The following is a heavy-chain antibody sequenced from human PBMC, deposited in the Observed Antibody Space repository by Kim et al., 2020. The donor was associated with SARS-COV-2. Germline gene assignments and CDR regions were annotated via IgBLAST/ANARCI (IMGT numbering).Heavy chain of an antibody. CDR2: IYYSGST. CDR1: GGSISSSSYY. J-gene: IGHJ5*02. D-gene: IGHD3-10*01. CDR3: ARHLYYYGSGSYYNSSPFAWFDP. Sequence: SETLSLTCTVSGGSISSSSYYWGWIRQPPGKGLEWIGSIYYSGSTYYNPSLKSRVTISVDTSKNQFSLKLSFVTAADTAVYYCARHLYYYGSGSYYNSSPFAWFDPWGQGTLVTVSS. V-gene: IGHV4-39*01.